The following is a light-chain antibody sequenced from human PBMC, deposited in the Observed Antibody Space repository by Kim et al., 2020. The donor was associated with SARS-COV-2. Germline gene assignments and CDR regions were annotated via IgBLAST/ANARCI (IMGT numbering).Light chain of an antibody. J-gene: IGLJ3*02. CDR3: AAWDDSLNGRV. V-gene: IGLV1-36*01. CDR2: YDD. Sequence: RQMLTISCSGSSSNIGNNAVNWYQQLPGKAPKLLIYYDDLLPSGVSDRFSGSKSGTSASLAISGLQSEDEADYYCAAWDDSLNGRVFGVGTQLTVL. CDR1: SSNIGNNA.